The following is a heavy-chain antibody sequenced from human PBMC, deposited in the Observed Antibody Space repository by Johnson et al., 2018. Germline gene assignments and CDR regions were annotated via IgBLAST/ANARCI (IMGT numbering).Heavy chain of an antibody. CDR1: GFTFSSYG. CDR2: ISSSSTYI. Sequence: EVQLVESGGGLVKPGGSLRLSCAASGFTFSSYGMNWVRQAPGKGLEWVSSISSSSTYIYYADSLKGRFTISRDNAKNSLYLQMNSLRAEDTAVYYCAGDRAVAGTSYWFDPWGQGTLVTVSS. V-gene: IGHV3-21*01. CDR3: AGDRAVAGTSYWFDP. D-gene: IGHD6-19*01. J-gene: IGHJ5*02.